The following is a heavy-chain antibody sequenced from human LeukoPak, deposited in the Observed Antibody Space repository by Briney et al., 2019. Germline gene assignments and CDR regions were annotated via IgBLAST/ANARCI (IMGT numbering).Heavy chain of an antibody. Sequence: GGSLRLSCAASGFTFSNYAMSWVRQAPGKGLEWVSAFSPSGGGTYYAASVKGRFSISRDTSKNTVYLQMNSLRADDTALYYCARELREHGVFDIWGQGTMVTVSS. CDR2: FSPSGGGT. CDR1: GFTFSNYA. D-gene: IGHD1-26*01. CDR3: ARELREHGVFDI. J-gene: IGHJ3*02. V-gene: IGHV3-23*01.